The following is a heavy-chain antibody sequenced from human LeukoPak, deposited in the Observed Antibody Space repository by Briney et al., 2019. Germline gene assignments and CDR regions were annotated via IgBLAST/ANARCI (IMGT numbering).Heavy chain of an antibody. V-gene: IGHV1-2*02. CDR2: INPNSGGT. CDR1: GYTFTGYY. Sequence: ASVKVSCKASGYTFTGYYMHWVRQAPGQGLEWMGWINPNSGGTNYAQKLQGRVTMTTDTSTSTAYMELRSLRSDDTAVYYCAREQQAYYYYGMDVWGQGTTVTVSS. CDR3: AREQQAYYYYGMDV. J-gene: IGHJ6*02. D-gene: IGHD6-13*01.